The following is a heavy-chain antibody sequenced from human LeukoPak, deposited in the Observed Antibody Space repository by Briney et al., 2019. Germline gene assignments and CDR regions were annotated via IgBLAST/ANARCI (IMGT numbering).Heavy chain of an antibody. CDR2: ISYSGRT. CDR3: PTGVASGPQRGCWFET. J-gene: IGHJ5*02. D-gene: IGHD2-15*01. Sequence: PSQTLSLTCTVSGGSISSVGSYWNWIRQRPGKGLEWIGYISYSGRTDFHPSLKSRTSFTVDSSKNQVYLRLTSVTAADTAVYYCPTGVASGPQRGCWFETWGPGTLGTASS. V-gene: IGHV4-31*03. CDR1: GGSISSVGSY.